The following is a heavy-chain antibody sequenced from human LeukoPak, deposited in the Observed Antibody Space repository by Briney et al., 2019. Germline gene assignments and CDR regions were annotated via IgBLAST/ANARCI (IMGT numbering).Heavy chain of an antibody. CDR3: ARRYSSGWYNDY. J-gene: IGHJ4*02. Sequence: SETLSLTCTVSGGSISSYYWSWIRQPPGKGLEWIGYIYYSGSTYYNPSLKSRVTISVDTSKNQFSLKLSSVTAADTAVYYCARRYSSGWYNDYWGQGTLVTVSS. D-gene: IGHD6-19*01. V-gene: IGHV4-59*12. CDR2: IYYSGST. CDR1: GGSISSYY.